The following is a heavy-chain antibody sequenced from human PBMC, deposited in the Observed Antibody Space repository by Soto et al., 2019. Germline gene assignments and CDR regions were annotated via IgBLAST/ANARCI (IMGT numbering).Heavy chain of an antibody. CDR2: IYSRGDT. CDR1: GGSMRSDY. J-gene: IGHJ6*02. CDR3: AGIGEDVYYGRDV. V-gene: IGHV4-4*07. D-gene: IGHD3-16*01. Sequence: SETLSLTCSVSGGSMRSDYWNWLRQPAGKGLEWIGRIYSRGDTNYNPSVKSRVTMSVDTSKNEFSLRLNSVTAADTAVYYCAGIGEDVYYGRDVWGQGTTVTVSS.